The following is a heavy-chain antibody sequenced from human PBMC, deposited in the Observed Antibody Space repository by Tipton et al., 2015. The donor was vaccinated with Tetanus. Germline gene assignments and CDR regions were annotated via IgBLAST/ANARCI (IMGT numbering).Heavy chain of an antibody. CDR2: INAGNDDT. J-gene: IGHJ6*02. CDR1: GYSLTSYA. CDR3: ARGCTNCNYGMGV. Sequence: QSGPEVKKPGAPLKVSCKASGYSLTSYAMHWVRQAPGQRLEWMGWINAGNDDTKYSQKFQGRVTITRDTSASTTYMELSSLRSEDTAVCYCARGCTNCNYGMGVWGQGTTGTVSS. D-gene: IGHD2-2*01. V-gene: IGHV1-3*01.